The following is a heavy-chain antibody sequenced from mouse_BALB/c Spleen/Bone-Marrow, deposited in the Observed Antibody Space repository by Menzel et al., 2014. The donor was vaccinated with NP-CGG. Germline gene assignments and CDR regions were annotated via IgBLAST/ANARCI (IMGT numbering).Heavy chain of an antibody. CDR2: IYPGDGST. J-gene: IGHJ3*01. Sequence: QVQLQQSGPELAKPGALVKISCKGSGYTFTSYDINWVKQRPGQGLEWIGGIYPGDGSTKYSEKFKGKATLTADKSSSTAYTHISSLTSENSAVYFCARSRSACVIRGFAYWGQGTLVTVSA. D-gene: IGHD2-4*01. V-gene: IGHV1S56*01. CDR1: GYTFTSYD. CDR3: ARSRSACVIRGFAY.